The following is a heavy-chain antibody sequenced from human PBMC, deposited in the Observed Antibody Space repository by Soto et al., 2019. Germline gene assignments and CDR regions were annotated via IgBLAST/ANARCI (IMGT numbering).Heavy chain of an antibody. CDR3: VSGQAVAIS. V-gene: IGHV2-5*08. CDR1: GDSVNSHY. CDR2: IYWDDDK. D-gene: IGHD6-19*01. J-gene: IGHJ4*02. Sequence: TLSLTCTVSGDSVNSHYWSWIRQPPGKALEWLALIYWDDDKRYSPSLKSRLTITKDTSKNQVVLTMNNMDPVDTAAYYCVSGQAVAISWGQGTLVTVSS.